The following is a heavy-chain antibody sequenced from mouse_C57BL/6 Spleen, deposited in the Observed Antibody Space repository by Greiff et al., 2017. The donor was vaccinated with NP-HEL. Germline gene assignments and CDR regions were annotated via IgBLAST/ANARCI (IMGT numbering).Heavy chain of an antibody. CDR3: ERRGEGYYAMDD. CDR2: IDPSDSET. Sequence: QVQLQQPGAELVRPGSSVKLSCKASGYTFTSYWMHWVKQRPIQGLEWIGNIDPSDSETHYNQKFKEKGTLTVDKSNSTAYMQLSSLTSEDSAVYYCERRGEGYYAMDDWGQGTSVTVSS. J-gene: IGHJ4*01. V-gene: IGHV1-52*01. CDR1: GYTFTSYW.